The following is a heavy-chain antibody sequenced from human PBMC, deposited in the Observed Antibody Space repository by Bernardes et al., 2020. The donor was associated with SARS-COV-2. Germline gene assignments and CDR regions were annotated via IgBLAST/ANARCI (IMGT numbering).Heavy chain of an antibody. V-gene: IGHV4-34*01. CDR3: ARVNYDILTGYLDY. Sequence: SETLSPTFAVYGGSFSGYYLSWIRQPPGKGLEWIGEINHSGSTNYNPSLKSRVTISVDTSKNQFSLKLSSVTAADTAVYYCARVNYDILTGYLDYWGQGTLVTVSS. CDR1: GGSFSGYY. D-gene: IGHD3-9*01. J-gene: IGHJ4*02. CDR2: INHSGST.